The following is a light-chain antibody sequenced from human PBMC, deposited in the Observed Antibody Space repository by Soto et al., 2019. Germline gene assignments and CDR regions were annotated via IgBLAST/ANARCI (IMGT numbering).Light chain of an antibody. V-gene: IGLV3-21*02. CDR2: DDS. CDR3: AAWDDSLNGRV. CDR1: NSGSKS. J-gene: IGLJ1*01. Sequence: SYELTQPPSVSVAPGQTARITCGGNNSGSKSVHWYQQKPGQAPVRVVYDDSHRPSGIPERFSGSKSGTSASLAISGLQSEDEADYYCAAWDDSLNGRVFGTGTKVTVL.